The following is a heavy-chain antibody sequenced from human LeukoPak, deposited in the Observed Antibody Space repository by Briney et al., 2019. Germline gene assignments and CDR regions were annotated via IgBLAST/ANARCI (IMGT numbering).Heavy chain of an antibody. CDR1: GFTFRNFA. V-gene: IGHV3-23*01. J-gene: IGHJ4*02. Sequence: QTRGSLRLSCVASGFTFRNFAMSWVRQAPGKGLEWVSAISAADGDNTYYGDSVKGRFTISRDNSKNTLYLQMNSLRAEDTAVYYCTTRGWYHQGTKIDYWGQGTLVTVSS. D-gene: IGHD6-19*01. CDR3: TTRGWYHQGTKIDY. CDR2: ISAADGDNT.